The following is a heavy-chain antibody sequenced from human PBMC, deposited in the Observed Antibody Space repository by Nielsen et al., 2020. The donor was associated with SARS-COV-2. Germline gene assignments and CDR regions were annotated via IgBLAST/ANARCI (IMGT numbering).Heavy chain of an antibody. CDR3: ASGQEGGNSGQYYFDY. CDR1: GGSISSGGYY. D-gene: IGHD4-23*01. Sequence: SETLSLTCTVSGGSISSGGYYWSWIRQHPGKGLEWIGYIYYSGSTYYNPSLKSRVTISVDTSKNQFSLKLSSVTAADTAVYYCASGQEGGNSGQYYFDYWGQGTLVTVSS. V-gene: IGHV4-61*08. CDR2: IYYSGST. J-gene: IGHJ4*02.